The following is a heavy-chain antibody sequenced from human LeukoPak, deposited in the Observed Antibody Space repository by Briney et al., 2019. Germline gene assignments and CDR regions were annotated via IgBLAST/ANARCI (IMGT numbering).Heavy chain of an antibody. Sequence: SETLSLTCTISGGSVSDYYWSWIRQSPGKGLEWIGYIYYTGSTNYNPSLKSRITISVDTSKNQFSLKLNSVTAADTAVYYCARLYGSYPPGVIQYWGQGTLVTVSS. CDR2: IYYTGST. CDR3: ARLYGSYPPGVIQY. V-gene: IGHV4-59*08. J-gene: IGHJ1*01. CDR1: GGSVSDYY. D-gene: IGHD1-26*01.